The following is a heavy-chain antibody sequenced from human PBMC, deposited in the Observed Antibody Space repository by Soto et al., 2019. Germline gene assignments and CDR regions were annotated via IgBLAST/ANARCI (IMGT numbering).Heavy chain of an antibody. Sequence: GGSLRLSCAASGFTFSSYAMHWVRQAPGKGLEWVAVISYDGSNKYYADSVKGRFTISRDNSKNTLYLQMNSLRAEDTAVYYCARASGGYKYYYYYGMDAWGQGTTVTVSS. J-gene: IGHJ6*02. CDR2: ISYDGSNK. V-gene: IGHV3-30-3*01. CDR3: ARASGGYKYYYYYGMDA. CDR1: GFTFSSYA. D-gene: IGHD5-12*01.